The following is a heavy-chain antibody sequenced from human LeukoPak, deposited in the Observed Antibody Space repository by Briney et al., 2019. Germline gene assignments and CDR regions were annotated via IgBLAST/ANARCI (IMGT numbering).Heavy chain of an antibody. V-gene: IGHV3-64*01. Sequence: GGSLRLSCAASGFTFSSYAMHWVRQAPGKGLEYVSAISSNGGSTYYANSVKGRFTISRDNSKNTLYLQMGSLRAEDMAVYYCAGFMVRGVIITSPPDYWGQGTLVTVSS. CDR1: GFTFSSYA. CDR3: AGFMVRGVIITSPPDY. J-gene: IGHJ4*02. CDR2: ISSNGGST. D-gene: IGHD3-10*01.